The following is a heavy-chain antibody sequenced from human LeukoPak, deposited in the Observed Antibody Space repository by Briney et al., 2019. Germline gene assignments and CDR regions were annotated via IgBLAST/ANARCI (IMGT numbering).Heavy chain of an antibody. D-gene: IGHD3-10*01. CDR2: ISSSGSTI. J-gene: IGHJ4*02. V-gene: IGHV3-48*03. Sequence: GGSLRLSCAASGFTFSSYEMNWVRQAPGKGLEWVSYISSSGSTIYYADSVKGRFTISRDNAKNSLYLQMNSLRAEDTAVYYCAKDRLRGVIPYYFDYWGQGTLVTVSS. CDR3: AKDRLRGVIPYYFDY. CDR1: GFTFSSYE.